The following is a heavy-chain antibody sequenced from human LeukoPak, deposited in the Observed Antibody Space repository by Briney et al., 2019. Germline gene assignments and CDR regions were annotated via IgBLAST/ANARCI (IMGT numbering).Heavy chain of an antibody. CDR3: ARRPGGGSSWYNY. CDR2: IYYSGST. Sequence: SETLSLTCTVSGGSTSSSSYYWCWIRQPPGKGLEWIGNIYYSGSTYYNPSLKSRVTISVDTSKNQFSLKLSSVTAADTAVYYCARRPGGGSSWYNYWGQGTLVTVSS. D-gene: IGHD6-13*01. J-gene: IGHJ4*02. V-gene: IGHV4-39*07. CDR1: GGSTSSSSYY.